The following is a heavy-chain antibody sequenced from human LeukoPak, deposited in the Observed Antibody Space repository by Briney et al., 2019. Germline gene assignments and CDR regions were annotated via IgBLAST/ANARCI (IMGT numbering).Heavy chain of an antibody. J-gene: IGHJ4*02. V-gene: IGHV3-30*02. CDR3: ARGSQYNILTGFIVGAMDDFDY. Sequence: GGSLRLSCAASGFTFSNYGVHWVRQAPGKGLEWVSFTRFDGKNKYYADSVKGRFTISKDSSKNTLDLQMNSLRTEDTAVYYCARGSQYNILTGFIVGAMDDFDYWGQGTLVTVSS. CDR2: TRFDGKNK. CDR1: GFTFSNYG. D-gene: IGHD3-9*01.